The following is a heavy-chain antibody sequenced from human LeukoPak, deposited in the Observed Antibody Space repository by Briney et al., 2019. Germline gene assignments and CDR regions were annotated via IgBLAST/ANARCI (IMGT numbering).Heavy chain of an antibody. J-gene: IGHJ4*02. D-gene: IGHD6-19*01. CDR1: GGSISSHY. CDR2: IYNSGTT. CDR3: TKATQWLAFDY. Sequence: SETLSLTCTVSGGSISSHYWSWIRQPPGKGLEWIGNIYNSGTTNYNPSLKSRVTIPVDTSKNQFSLKLSSVTAADTAVYYCTKATQWLAFDYWGQGTLVTVSS. V-gene: IGHV4-59*11.